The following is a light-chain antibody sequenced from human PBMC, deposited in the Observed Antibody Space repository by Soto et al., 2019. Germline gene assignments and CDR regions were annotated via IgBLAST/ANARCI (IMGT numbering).Light chain of an antibody. Sequence: DIQMTQSPSTLSASVGDRVTITCRASQIIGSSLAWYQQKPGKAPKLLIYDAVSLQSGVPSRFSGSESGTEFTLTISSLQPDDSATYYWQQYYSYPYTFGQGTKLEIK. CDR2: DAV. CDR3: QQYYSYPYT. V-gene: IGKV1-5*01. CDR1: QIIGSS. J-gene: IGKJ2*01.